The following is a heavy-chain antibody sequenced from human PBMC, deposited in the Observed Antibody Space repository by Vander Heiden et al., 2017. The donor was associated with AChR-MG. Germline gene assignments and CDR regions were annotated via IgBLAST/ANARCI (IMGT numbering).Heavy chain of an antibody. Sequence: QVQLVQSGAEVKKPGSSVKVSCKASGGTFSSYAISWVRQAPGQGLEWMGGIIPIFGTANYAQKFQGRVTITADESTSTAYMELSSLRSEDTAVYYCARALRDYYDSSGYSNWFDPWGQGTLVTVSS. V-gene: IGHV1-69*01. CDR1: GGTFSSYA. CDR3: ARALRDYYDSSGYSNWFDP. J-gene: IGHJ5*02. CDR2: IIPIFGTA. D-gene: IGHD3-22*01.